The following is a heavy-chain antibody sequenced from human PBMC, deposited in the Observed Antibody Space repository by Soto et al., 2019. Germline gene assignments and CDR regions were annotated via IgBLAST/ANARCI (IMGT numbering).Heavy chain of an antibody. CDR2: IKSKGSGGTT. CDR1: GFLFSDAW. D-gene: IGHD1-26*01. Sequence: GGSLRLSCTASGFLFSDAWMAWVRQAPGKGLEWIGRIKSKGSGGTTDYATPVKGRFTISRDDSKTTVYLQMNSLKIEDTGVYLCAHSRYYDLLNWGQGTLVTVSS. CDR3: AHSRYYDLLN. J-gene: IGHJ4*02. V-gene: IGHV3-15*01.